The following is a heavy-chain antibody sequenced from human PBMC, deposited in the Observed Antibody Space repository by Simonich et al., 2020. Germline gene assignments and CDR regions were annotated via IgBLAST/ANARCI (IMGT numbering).Heavy chain of an antibody. Sequence: GGGLVKPGGSLRLSCAASGFTFSSYSMNWVRQAPGKGLEWVSSISSSSSNIYYADSVKGRLTISRDNAKNSLYLQMNSLRAEDTAVYYCARDTSYYGSGSYYFDYWGQGTLVTVSS. J-gene: IGHJ4*02. V-gene: IGHV3-21*01. CDR2: ISSSSSNI. CDR1: GFTFSSYS. D-gene: IGHD3-10*01. CDR3: ARDTSYYGSGSYYFDY.